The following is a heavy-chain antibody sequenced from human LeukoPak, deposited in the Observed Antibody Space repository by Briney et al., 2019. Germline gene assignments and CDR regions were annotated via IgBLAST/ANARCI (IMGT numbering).Heavy chain of an antibody. Sequence: GGSLRLSCAASGFTVSSNYMSWVRQAPGKGLEWVSVIYSGGSTYYSDSVKGRFTISRDNSKYTLYLQMNSLRAEDTAVYYCASMIPIAAAGTSYYFDYWGRGTLVTVSS. CDR2: IYSGGST. V-gene: IGHV3-53*01. CDR3: ASMIPIAAAGTSYYFDY. D-gene: IGHD6-13*01. CDR1: GFTVSSNY. J-gene: IGHJ4*02.